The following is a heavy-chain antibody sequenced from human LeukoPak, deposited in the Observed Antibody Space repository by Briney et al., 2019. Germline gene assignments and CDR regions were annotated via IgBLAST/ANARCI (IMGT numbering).Heavy chain of an antibody. CDR2: ISYDGRYK. CDR1: GFPFNIYW. V-gene: IGHV3-30*18. Sequence: GGSLRLSCAASGFPFNIYWMSWVRQAPGKGLEWVAFISYDGRYKYNADSVKGRFTISRDNSKNTLYLQMNSLRAEDTAVYYCAKETNAFDIWGQGTMVTVSS. J-gene: IGHJ3*02. CDR3: AKETNAFDI.